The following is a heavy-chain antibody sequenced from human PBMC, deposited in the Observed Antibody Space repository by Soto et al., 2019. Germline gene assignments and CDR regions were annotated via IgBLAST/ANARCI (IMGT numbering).Heavy chain of an antibody. CDR1: GGSISNNRW. CDR3: AGQWAAGYGAFDP. Sequence: QVKLQESGPGLEKPSGTLSLTCAVSGGSISNNRWWTWVRQAPGKGLEWIGEIHDRGSTNYNLSLKSRATVAIDRSKNQCSLEMRAVTAADTAVYYCAGQWAAGYGAFDPWGQGTLVTVSS. V-gene: IGHV4-4*02. D-gene: IGHD3-9*01. CDR2: IHDRGST. J-gene: IGHJ5*02.